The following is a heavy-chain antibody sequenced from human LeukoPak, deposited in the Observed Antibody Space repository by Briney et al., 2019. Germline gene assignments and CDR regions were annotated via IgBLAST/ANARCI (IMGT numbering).Heavy chain of an antibody. Sequence: PGGSLRLSCAASGFTFSNFWMSWVRQAPGKGLEWVANIKQDGSEKYYVDSVKGRFTISRDNDKNSLYLQMNSLRAEDTAVYYCAREGGTYDSSGYYQAYDAFDIWGQGTMVTVSS. J-gene: IGHJ3*02. D-gene: IGHD3-22*01. CDR1: GFTFSNFW. V-gene: IGHV3-7*05. CDR3: AREGGTYDSSGYYQAYDAFDI. CDR2: IKQDGSEK.